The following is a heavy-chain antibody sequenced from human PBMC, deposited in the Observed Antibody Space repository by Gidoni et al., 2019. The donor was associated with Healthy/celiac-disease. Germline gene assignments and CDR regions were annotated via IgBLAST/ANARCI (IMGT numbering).Heavy chain of an antibody. D-gene: IGHD3-22*01. J-gene: IGHJ4*02. CDR3: ARGVSDYSLNYFDY. CDR1: GGSLSSSSYY. Sequence: QLPLQESGPGLVKPSETLSLTCTVSGGSLSSSSYYWGWIRQPPGKGLEWIGSSYYRGSTYYNPSLKSRVTISVDTSKNQFSLKLSSVTAADTAVYYCARGVSDYSLNYFDYWGQGTLVTVSS. CDR2: SYYRGST. V-gene: IGHV4-39*07.